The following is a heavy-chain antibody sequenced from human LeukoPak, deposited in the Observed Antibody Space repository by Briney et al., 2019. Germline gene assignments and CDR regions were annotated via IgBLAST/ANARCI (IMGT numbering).Heavy chain of an antibody. Sequence: SETLSLTCTVSGGSISSYYWSWIRQPPGKGLEWIGYIYYTGSTYYNPSLKSRVTISVDTSKNQFSLKLNSVTAADTAVYYCARDHDAFDIWGQGTMVTVSS. CDR2: IYYTGST. CDR1: GGSISSYY. J-gene: IGHJ3*02. V-gene: IGHV4-59*12. CDR3: ARDHDAFDI.